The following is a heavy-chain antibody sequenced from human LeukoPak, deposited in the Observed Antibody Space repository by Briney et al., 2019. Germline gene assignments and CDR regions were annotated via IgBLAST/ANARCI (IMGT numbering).Heavy chain of an antibody. Sequence: SETLSLTCIVSGGSISYNYWNWIRQPPGKGLEWIGYIYYNGGSTNYNPSLKSRVTISVDTSKNQFSLKLSSVTAADTAVYYCARGLTSSSWYSVVYWGQGTLVTVSS. CDR3: ARGLTSSSWYSVVY. J-gene: IGHJ4*02. D-gene: IGHD6-13*01. V-gene: IGHV4-59*12. CDR1: GGSISYNY. CDR2: IYYNGGST.